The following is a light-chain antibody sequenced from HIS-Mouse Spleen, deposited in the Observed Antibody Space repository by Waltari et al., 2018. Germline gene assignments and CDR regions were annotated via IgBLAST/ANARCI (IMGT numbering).Light chain of an antibody. CDR3: YSTDSSGNWV. CDR1: ALPKKY. Sequence: SYELTQPPSVSVSPGQTARITCSGDALPKKYAYWYQQKSGKAPVLVIYEDSKRPSGIPERFSGSSSGTMATLTISGAQVEDEADYYCYSTDSSGNWVFGGGTKLTVL. V-gene: IGLV3-10*01. CDR2: EDS. J-gene: IGLJ3*02.